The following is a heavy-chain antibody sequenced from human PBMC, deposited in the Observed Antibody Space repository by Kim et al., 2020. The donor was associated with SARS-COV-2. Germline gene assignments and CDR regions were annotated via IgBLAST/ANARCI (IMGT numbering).Heavy chain of an antibody. CDR2: INAGNGNT. Sequence: ASVKVSCKASGYTFTSYAMHWVRQAPGQRLEWMGWINAGNGNTKYSQKFQGRVTITRDTSASTAYMELSSLRSEDTAVYYCTIYDSSGYYYVWGQGTLVTVSS. CDR3: TIYDSSGYYYV. D-gene: IGHD3-22*01. J-gene: IGHJ4*02. CDR1: GYTFTSYA. V-gene: IGHV1-3*01.